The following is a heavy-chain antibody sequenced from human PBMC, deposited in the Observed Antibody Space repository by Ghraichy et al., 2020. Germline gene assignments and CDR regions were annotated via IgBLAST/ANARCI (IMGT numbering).Heavy chain of an antibody. J-gene: IGHJ4*02. CDR2: ISKTGGNS. Sequence: GGSLRLSCTASGFSFSDYAMSWVRQAPGKGLEWISDISKTGGNSYYSDSVKGRFTIFRDNSKNTVSLQMDNLRVDDVAVYYCVKHTRGLRGPYFDYWGQGALVTVSS. D-gene: IGHD3-10*01. CDR1: GFSFSDYA. V-gene: IGHV3-23*01. CDR3: VKHTRGLRGPYFDY.